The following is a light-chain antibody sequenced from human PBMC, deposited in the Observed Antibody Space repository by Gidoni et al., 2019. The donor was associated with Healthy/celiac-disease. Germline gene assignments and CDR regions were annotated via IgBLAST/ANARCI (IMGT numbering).Light chain of an antibody. CDR2: GAS. J-gene: IGKJ2*01. CDR3: QQYGSSPYT. Sequence: EIVSTKSPGTLSLSPGERATLSCRASQSVSSSYLAWYQQKPGQAPRLLIYGASSRATGIPDRFSGSGSGTDFTLTISRLEPEDFAAYYCQQYGSSPYTFGQGTKLEIK. V-gene: IGKV3-20*01. CDR1: QSVSSSY.